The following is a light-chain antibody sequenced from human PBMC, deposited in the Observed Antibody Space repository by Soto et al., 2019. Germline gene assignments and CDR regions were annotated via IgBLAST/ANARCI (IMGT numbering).Light chain of an antibody. J-gene: IGLJ1*01. Sequence: QSALTQPASVSGSPGQTITISCTGTSSYVGGYNYVSWYQQHPGKAPQLMIYEVSNRPSGVYNRFSGSKSGNTASRTISRLQAEDEADYYSRSYTSSSTYVFGTGTKLTVL. CDR2: EVS. CDR1: SSYVGGYNY. CDR3: RSYTSSSTYV. V-gene: IGLV2-14*01.